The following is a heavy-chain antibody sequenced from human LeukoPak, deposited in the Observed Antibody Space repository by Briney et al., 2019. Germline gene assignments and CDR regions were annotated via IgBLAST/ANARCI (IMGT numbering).Heavy chain of an antibody. D-gene: IGHD7-27*01. Sequence: GGSLRLSCAASGFTFSSYEMNWVRQAPGNGLEWVSYISSSGSTIYYADSVKGRFTISRDNAKNSLYLQMNSLRAEDTAVYYCARQNWGFDYWGQGTLVTVSS. J-gene: IGHJ4*02. CDR1: GFTFSSYE. CDR2: ISSSGSTI. V-gene: IGHV3-48*03. CDR3: ARQNWGFDY.